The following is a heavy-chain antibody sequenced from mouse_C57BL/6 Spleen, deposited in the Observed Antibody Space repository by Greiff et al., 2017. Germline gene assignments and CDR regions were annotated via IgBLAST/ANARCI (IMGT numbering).Heavy chain of an antibody. D-gene: IGHD3-2*02. CDR1: GYAFSSYW. Sequence: VKLMESGAELVKPGASVKISCKASGYAFSSYWMNWVKQRPGKGLEWIGQIYPGDGDTNYNGKFKGKATLTADKASRQALMQLSSLPSEDSAVYFCARGSSGYSYFDYWGQGTTLTVSS. J-gene: IGHJ2*01. CDR3: ARGSSGYSYFDY. V-gene: IGHV1-80*01. CDR2: IYPGDGDT.